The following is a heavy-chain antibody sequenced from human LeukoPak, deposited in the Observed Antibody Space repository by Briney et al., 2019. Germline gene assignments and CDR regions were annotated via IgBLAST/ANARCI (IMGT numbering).Heavy chain of an antibody. CDR2: ISGSGIYI. D-gene: IGHD3-10*01. V-gene: IGHV3-21*01. CDR1: GFTFSAYS. J-gene: IGHJ6*03. CDR3: ARRLGRKFGERFYYYHYMDV. Sequence: GGSLRLSCAASGFTFSAYSMNWVRQAPGKGLERVSSISGSGIYIYYADSVKGGFTISREKAKNTLYMQKNRLRAKDTAVYYCARRLGRKFGERFYYYHYMDVWGKGTTVTISS.